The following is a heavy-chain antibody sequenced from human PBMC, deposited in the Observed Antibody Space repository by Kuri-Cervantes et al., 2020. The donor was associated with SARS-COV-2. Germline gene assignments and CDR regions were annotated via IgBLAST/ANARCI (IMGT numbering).Heavy chain of an antibody. CDR1: GGSISSYY. D-gene: IGHD5-18*01. CDR3: ARHEGWFPLWLPFDY. CDR2: IYTSGST. Sequence: ESLKISCTVSGGSISSYYWSWIRQPAGKGLEWIGRIYTSGSTNYNPSLKSRVTISVDTSKNQFSLKLSSVTAADTAVYYCARHEGWFPLWLPFDYWGQGTLVTVSS. J-gene: IGHJ4*02. V-gene: IGHV4-4*07.